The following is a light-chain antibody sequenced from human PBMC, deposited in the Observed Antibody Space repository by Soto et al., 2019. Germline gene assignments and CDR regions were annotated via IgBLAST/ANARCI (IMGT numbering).Light chain of an antibody. J-gene: IGKJ1*01. CDR3: QQYKYYSRT. Sequence: DIQMTQSPSTLSASVGDRVTITCRASQSISSWLAWYQKKPGAVPKLLIYGASTLQSGVSSRVSGSGSGTDFTLTISRMQPDEGATDYGQQYKYYSRTFGPGTKVDIK. V-gene: IGKV1-5*01. CDR2: GAS. CDR1: QSISSW.